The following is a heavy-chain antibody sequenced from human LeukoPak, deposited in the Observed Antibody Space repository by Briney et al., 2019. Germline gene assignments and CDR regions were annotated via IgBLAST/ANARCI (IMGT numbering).Heavy chain of an antibody. CDR3: ARRGFGEFDY. CDR1: GGSIGSSSYY. CDR2: IYYSGST. D-gene: IGHD3-10*01. V-gene: IGHV4-39*01. Sequence: PSETLSLTCTVSGGSIGSSSYYWGWIRQPPGKGLEWIGSIYYSGSTYYNPSLKSRVTISVDTSKNQFSLKLSSVTAADTAVYYCARRGFGEFDYWGQGTLVTVSS. J-gene: IGHJ4*02.